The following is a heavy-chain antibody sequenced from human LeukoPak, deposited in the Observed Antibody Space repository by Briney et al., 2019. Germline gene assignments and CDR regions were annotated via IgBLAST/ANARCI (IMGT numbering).Heavy chain of an antibody. V-gene: IGHV1-69*13. CDR3: ARELVYGDSKYFDY. D-gene: IGHD4-17*01. Sequence: ASVKVSCKASGGTFSSYAISWVRQAPGQGLGWMGGIIPIFGTANYAQKLQGRVTITADESTSTAYMELSSLRSEDTAVYYCARELVYGDSKYFDYWGQGTLVTVSS. CDR1: GGTFSSYA. CDR2: IIPIFGTA. J-gene: IGHJ4*02.